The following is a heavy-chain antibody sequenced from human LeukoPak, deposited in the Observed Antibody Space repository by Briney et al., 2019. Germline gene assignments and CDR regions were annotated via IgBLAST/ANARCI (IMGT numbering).Heavy chain of an antibody. J-gene: IGHJ5*02. CDR3: ARGNWNDGMSWFDP. Sequence: AASVKVSCKASGYTFTSYGISWVRQAPGQGLEWMGWISAYNGNTNYAQKLQGRVTMTTDTSTSTAYMELRSLRSDDTAVYYCARGNWNDGMSWFDPWGQGTLVTVSP. V-gene: IGHV1-18*01. D-gene: IGHD1-1*01. CDR2: ISAYNGNT. CDR1: GYTFTSYG.